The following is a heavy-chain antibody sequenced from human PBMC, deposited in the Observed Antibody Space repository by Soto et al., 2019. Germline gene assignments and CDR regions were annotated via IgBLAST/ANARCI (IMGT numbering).Heavy chain of an antibody. CDR2: IYYSGST. J-gene: IGHJ4*02. CDR3: ASTYCSGGSCYSYFDY. Sequence: QVQLQESGPGLVKPSQTLSLTCTVSGGSISSGGYYWSWIRQHPGKGLEWIGYIYYSGSTYYNPSLKSRVNISVDTSKNQFPLKLRSVTAADKAVDYWASTYCSGGSCYSYFDYWGQGTLVTVSS. CDR1: GGSISSGGYY. D-gene: IGHD2-15*01. V-gene: IGHV4-31*03.